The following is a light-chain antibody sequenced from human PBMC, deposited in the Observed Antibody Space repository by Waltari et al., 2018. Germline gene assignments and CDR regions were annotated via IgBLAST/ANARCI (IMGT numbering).Light chain of an antibody. J-gene: IGLJ1*01. CDR2: SAN. CDR1: TGAVTSGYF. V-gene: IGLV7-43*01. CDR3: LLFYGGAYV. Sequence: QTVVTQEPSLTVSPGGTVTLTCASSTGAVTSGYFPTWFQQRPGQPPRSLIYSANNKHSWTPARFSGSLIGVKAALTLSRVQPEDEADYYCLLFYGGAYVFGTGTKLTVL.